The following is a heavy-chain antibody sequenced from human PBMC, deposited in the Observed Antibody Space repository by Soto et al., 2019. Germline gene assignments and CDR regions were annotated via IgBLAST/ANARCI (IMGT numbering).Heavy chain of an antibody. CDR2: ISGSGGST. CDR1: ELTFSSHA. D-gene: IGHD3-10*01. Sequence: GPLRHSCAASELTFSSHAMSWVRKTPGKGLEWVSAISGSGGSTYYADSVKGRFTISRDNSKNTLYLQMNSLRAEDTAVYYCANLALWFVELSSHWGQGTLVSVSS. J-gene: IGHJ1*01. V-gene: IGHV3-23*01. CDR3: ANLALWFVELSSH.